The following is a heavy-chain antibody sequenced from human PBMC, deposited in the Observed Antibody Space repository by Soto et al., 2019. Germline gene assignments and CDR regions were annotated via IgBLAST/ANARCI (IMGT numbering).Heavy chain of an antibody. Sequence: EVQLLESGGGLVQPGGSLRLSCAASGFTFSSYAMSWVRQAPGKGLEWVSAISGSGGSTYYADSVKGRFTISRDNSKNTLYLEMNSLRAEDTAVYYCAKVRDPAMVPNDHDYWGQGTLVTVSS. CDR3: AKVRDPAMVPNDHDY. CDR2: ISGSGGST. J-gene: IGHJ4*02. D-gene: IGHD5-18*01. CDR1: GFTFSSYA. V-gene: IGHV3-23*01.